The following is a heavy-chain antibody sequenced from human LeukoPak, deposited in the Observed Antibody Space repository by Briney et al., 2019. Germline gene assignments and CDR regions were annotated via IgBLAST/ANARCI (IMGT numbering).Heavy chain of an antibody. CDR2: ISGSGGST. V-gene: IGHV3-23*01. J-gene: IGHJ4*02. CDR3: AKDRSGYCSGGSCYPFDY. CDR1: GFTFSSYA. Sequence: GGSLRLSCAASGFTFSSYAMSWVRQAPGKGLEWVSAISGSGGSTYYADSVKGRFTISRDNSKNTLYMQMNSLRAEDTAVYYCAKDRSGYCSGGSCYPFDYWGQGTLVTVSS. D-gene: IGHD2-15*01.